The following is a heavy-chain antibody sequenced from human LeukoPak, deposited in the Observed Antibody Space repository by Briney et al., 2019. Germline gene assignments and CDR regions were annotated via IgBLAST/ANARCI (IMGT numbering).Heavy chain of an antibody. V-gene: IGHV4-61*02. Sequence: SQTLSPTCTVSGGSISSGSYYWSWIRQPAGKGLEWIGRIYTSGSTNYNPSLKSRVPISIDTSKNQFSLKLSSVTAADTAVYYCVRAKSGGNSGWRGLVGKMDVWGKGTTVTVSS. J-gene: IGHJ6*04. CDR2: IYTSGST. D-gene: IGHD4-23*01. CDR3: VRAKSGGNSGWRGLVGKMDV. CDR1: GGSISSGSYY.